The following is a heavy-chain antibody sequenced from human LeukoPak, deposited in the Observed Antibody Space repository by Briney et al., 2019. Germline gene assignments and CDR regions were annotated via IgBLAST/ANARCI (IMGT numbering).Heavy chain of an antibody. Sequence: GGSLRLSCAASGFTFSSYWMTWFRQAPGKGLEWVANIGQDGSEKHYVDSVKGRFTISRDNAKNSLYLQMNSLRAEDTAVYYCSGGTYADYWGQGTLVTVSS. V-gene: IGHV3-7*01. CDR3: SGGTYADY. CDR2: IGQDGSEK. J-gene: IGHJ4*02. CDR1: GFTFSSYW. D-gene: IGHD3-16*01.